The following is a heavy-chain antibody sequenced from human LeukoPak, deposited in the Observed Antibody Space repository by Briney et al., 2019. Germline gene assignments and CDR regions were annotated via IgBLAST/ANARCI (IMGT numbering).Heavy chain of an antibody. CDR1: GYTFTGYY. J-gene: IGHJ4*02. CDR3: ARLAPAGSGSYFDY. D-gene: IGHD3-10*01. V-gene: IGHV1-2*02. CDR2: INPNSGGT. Sequence: GASVKVSCKASGYTFTGYYMHWVRQAPGQGLEWMGWINPNSGGTNYAQKFQGRVTMTRDTSISTAYMELSRLRSDDTALYYCARLAPAGSGSYFDYWGQGTLVTVSS.